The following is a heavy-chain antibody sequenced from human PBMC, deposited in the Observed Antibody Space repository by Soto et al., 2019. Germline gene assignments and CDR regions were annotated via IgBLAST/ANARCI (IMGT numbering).Heavy chain of an antibody. CDR1: GFTSSSYG. D-gene: IGHD6-6*01. CDR2: IWYDGSNK. V-gene: IGHV3-33*01. Sequence: AGGSLRLSCAASGFTSSSYGTHWVRQAPSKGLEWVAVIWYDGSNKYYADSVKGRFTISRDNSKNTLYLQMNSLRAEDTVVYYCARRVSERAARRHYYYYYGMDVWGQGTTVTVSS. CDR3: ARRVSERAARRHYYYYYGMDV. J-gene: IGHJ6*02.